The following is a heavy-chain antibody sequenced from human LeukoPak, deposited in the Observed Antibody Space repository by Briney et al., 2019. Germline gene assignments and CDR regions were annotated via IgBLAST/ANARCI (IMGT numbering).Heavy chain of an antibody. V-gene: IGHV4-31*03. J-gene: IGHJ4*02. CDR1: GGSISSGGYY. CDR3: ATIDSSGWSH. Sequence: SQTLSLTCTVSGGSISSGGYYWSWIRQHPGKGLEWIGYIYYSGSTYYNPSLKSRVTISVDTSKNQFSLKLSSVTAADTAVYYCATIDSSGWSHWGQGTLVTVSS. D-gene: IGHD6-19*01. CDR2: IYYSGST.